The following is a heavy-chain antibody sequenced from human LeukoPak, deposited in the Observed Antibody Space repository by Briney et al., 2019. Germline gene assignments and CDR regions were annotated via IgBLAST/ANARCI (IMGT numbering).Heavy chain of an antibody. CDR2: IYSGGST. J-gene: IGHJ6*02. CDR3: ARDPRYSSSDHYYGIDV. Sequence: PGGSLRLSCAASGFIVSSNYMSWVRQAPGKGLEWVSVIYSGGSTYYADSVKGRFTISRDNSKNTLYLQMHSLRAEDTAVYYCARDPRYSSSDHYYGIDVWGQGTTVTVSS. D-gene: IGHD6-13*01. V-gene: IGHV3-66*01. CDR1: GFIVSSNY.